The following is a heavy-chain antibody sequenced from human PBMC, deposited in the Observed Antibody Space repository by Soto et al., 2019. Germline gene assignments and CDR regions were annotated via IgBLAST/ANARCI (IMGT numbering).Heavy chain of an antibody. CDR1: VGSISSSSYY. CDR3: ARVEYSSGWYQGRWFDP. Sequence: PSETVSLTCTVSVGSISSSSYYWGWIRQPPGKGLEWIGSIYYSGSTYYNPSLKSRVTISVDTSKNQFSLKLSSVTAADTAVYYCARVEYSSGWYQGRWFDPWGQGTLVTVSS. V-gene: IGHV4-39*07. CDR2: IYYSGST. D-gene: IGHD6-19*01. J-gene: IGHJ5*02.